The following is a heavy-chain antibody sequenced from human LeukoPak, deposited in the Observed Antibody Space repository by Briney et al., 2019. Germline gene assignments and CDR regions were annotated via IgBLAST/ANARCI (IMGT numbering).Heavy chain of an antibody. J-gene: IGHJ4*02. V-gene: IGHV3-23*01. D-gene: IGHD2-15*01. CDR1: GFTFSSYA. Sequence: GGSLRLSCAASGFTFSSYAMSWVRQAPGKGLEWVSTISGSGGSTFYADSVKGRFTISRDNSKNTLYLQMNSLRAGDTAVHYCAKAPYCSGVSCYLYYFDDWGQGTLVTVSS. CDR3: AKAPYCSGVSCYLYYFDD. CDR2: ISGSGGST.